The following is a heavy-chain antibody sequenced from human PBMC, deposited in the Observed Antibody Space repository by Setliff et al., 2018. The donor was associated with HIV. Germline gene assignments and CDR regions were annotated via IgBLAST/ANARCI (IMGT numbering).Heavy chain of an antibody. D-gene: IGHD6-19*01. CDR3: TPQWPVGY. Sequence: PGGSLRLSCAASGFTFRNYKFNWVRQAPGRGLEWVSSISIGSGGAIDYADSVKGRFTISRDNAGNSLYLQMNSLRLEDTAVYYCTPQWPVGYWGQGTPVTVSS. J-gene: IGHJ4*02. V-gene: IGHV3-21*01. CDR2: ISIGSGGAI. CDR1: GFTFRNYK.